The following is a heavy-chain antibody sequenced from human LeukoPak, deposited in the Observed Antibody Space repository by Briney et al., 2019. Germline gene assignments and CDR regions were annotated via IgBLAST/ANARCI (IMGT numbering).Heavy chain of an antibody. CDR1: GGSISSGGYY. D-gene: IGHD3-22*01. CDR3: ARVFAYYYDSSEAFDI. Sequence: PSETLSLTCTVSGGSISSGGYYWSWIRQHRGKGLEWIGYIYYSGSTYYNPSLKSRVTISVDTSKNQFSLKLSSVTAADTAVYYCARVFAYYYDSSEAFDIWGQGTMVTVSS. V-gene: IGHV4-31*03. J-gene: IGHJ3*02. CDR2: IYYSGST.